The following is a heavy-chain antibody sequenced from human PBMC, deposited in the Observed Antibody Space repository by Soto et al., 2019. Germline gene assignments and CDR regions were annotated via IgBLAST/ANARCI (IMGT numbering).Heavy chain of an antibody. J-gene: IGHJ4*02. CDR3: ARNEVDTAMVSFDY. V-gene: IGHV4-39*01. D-gene: IGHD5-18*01. Sequence: SETLSLTCTVSGGSISSSSYYWGWIRQPPGKGLEWIGSIYYSGSTYYNPSLKSRGTISVDTSKNQFSLKLSSVTAADTSVYYCARNEVDTAMVSFDYWGQGTLVT. CDR1: GGSISSSSYY. CDR2: IYYSGST.